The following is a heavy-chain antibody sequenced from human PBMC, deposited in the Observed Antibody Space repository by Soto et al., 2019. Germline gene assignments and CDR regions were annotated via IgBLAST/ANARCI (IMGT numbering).Heavy chain of an antibody. CDR3: ARGITQGYDY. CDR2: MSPSSGNT. J-gene: IGHJ4*02. V-gene: IGHV1-8*02. D-gene: IGHD1-20*01. Sequence: QVQLVQSGAEVEKPGASVKVSCQASGYNFNTYDINWVRQATGQGLEWMGWMSPSSGNTGYAQKFQGRVTMTRDTSVSTAYMELNSLTSYDTAGYYFARGITQGYDYWGQGTPVTVSS. CDR1: GYNFNTYD.